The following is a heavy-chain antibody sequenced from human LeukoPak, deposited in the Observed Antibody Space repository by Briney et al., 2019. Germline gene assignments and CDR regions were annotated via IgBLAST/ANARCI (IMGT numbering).Heavy chain of an antibody. V-gene: IGHV4-61*02. CDR3: ARSDVGAFDI. D-gene: IGHD1-26*01. CDR2: IYTSGST. Sequence: SQTLSLTCTVSGGSISSGSYDWSRIRQPAGKGLEWIGRIYTSGSTNYHPSLKSRVTISVDASKNQFSLKLSSVTAADTAVYYCARSDVGAFDIWGQGTMVTVSS. CDR1: GGSISSGSYD. J-gene: IGHJ3*02.